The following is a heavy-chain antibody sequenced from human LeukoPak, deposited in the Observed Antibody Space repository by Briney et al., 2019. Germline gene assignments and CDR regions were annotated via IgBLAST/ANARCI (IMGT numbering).Heavy chain of an antibody. CDR3: ARMGYCTTTTCYSFLVDP. J-gene: IGHJ5*02. V-gene: IGHV4-30-4*01. CDR1: GGSIGSGDYC. Sequence: NTSETLSLTCTVSGGSIGSGDYCWSWIRQPSGKGLEWIGYICERGSTYYNPSLKSRVTISLDMSKSQFSLKLFSVTAADTAMYYCARMGYCTTTTCYSFLVDPWGQGTLVTVSS. D-gene: IGHD2-2*01. CDR2: ICERGST.